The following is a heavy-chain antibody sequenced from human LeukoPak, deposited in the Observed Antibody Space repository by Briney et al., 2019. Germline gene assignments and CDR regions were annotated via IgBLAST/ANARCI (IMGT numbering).Heavy chain of an antibody. V-gene: IGHV3-7*01. D-gene: IGHD2-8*01. J-gene: IGHJ4*02. CDR3: ARKGGTRGPLNY. CDR1: GFTFSNYW. Sequence: PGRSLRLSCAASGFTFSNYWMSWVRQAPGKGLEWVANIKQDGSETYYVDSVKGRFTISRDNAKNSLFLQMNSLTAEDTAVYYCARKGGTRGPLNYWGQGTLVTVSS. CDR2: IKQDGSET.